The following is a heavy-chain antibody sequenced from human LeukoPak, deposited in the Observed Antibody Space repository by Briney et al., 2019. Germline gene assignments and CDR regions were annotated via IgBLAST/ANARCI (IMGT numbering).Heavy chain of an antibody. D-gene: IGHD6-19*01. CDR1: GGSVSSSSYY. CDR2: IYYSGST. J-gene: IGHJ4*02. V-gene: IGHV4-39*01. Sequence: KPSETLSLTCTVSGGSVSSSSYYWGWIRQPPGKGLEWIGSIYYSGSTYYNPSLKSRVTISVDTSKNQFPLKLSSVTAADTAVYYCASQSYSSGWPPVFLDYWGQGTLVTVSS. CDR3: ASQSYSSGWPPVFLDY.